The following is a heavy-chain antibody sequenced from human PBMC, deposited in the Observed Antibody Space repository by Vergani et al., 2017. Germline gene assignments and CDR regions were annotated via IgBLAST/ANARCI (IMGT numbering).Heavy chain of an antibody. CDR2: IYSGGST. CDR1: GFTVSSNY. D-gene: IGHD3-16*01. Sequence: EVQLVESGGGLVQPGGSLRLSCAASGFTVSSNYMSWVRQAPGKGLEWVSVIYSGGSTYYADSVKGRFTISRDNSKNTLYLQMNSLRAEDTAVYYCARDRYDYVWGSYGYWGQGTLVTVSS. J-gene: IGHJ4*02. V-gene: IGHV3-66*01. CDR3: ARDRYDYVWGSYGY.